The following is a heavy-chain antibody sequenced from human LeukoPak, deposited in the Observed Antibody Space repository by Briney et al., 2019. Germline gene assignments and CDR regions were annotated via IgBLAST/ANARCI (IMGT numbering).Heavy chain of an antibody. V-gene: IGHV4-61*02. J-gene: IGHJ4*02. CDR2: IYISGST. CDR3: ARYKSGYDLGKDMSFDC. D-gene: IGHD5-12*01. CDR1: GGSINSGNYY. Sequence: KSSETLSLTCTVSGGSINSGNYYWSWIRQPAGKGLEWIGRIYISGSTNYNPSLKSRVTMSLDTSKNQFSLKLSSVTAADTAVYYCARYKSGYDLGKDMSFDCWGQGTLVTASS.